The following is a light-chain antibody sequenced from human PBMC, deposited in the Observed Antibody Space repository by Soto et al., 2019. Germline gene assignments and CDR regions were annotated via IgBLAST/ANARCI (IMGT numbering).Light chain of an antibody. CDR2: DAS. CDR1: QSVNSN. Sequence: EKVMTQSPATLSVSPGERATLSCRASQSVNSNLAWYQQKPGQAPRLLIHDASTRATGIPARFSGSGSGTEFTLAIDSLQSEDFAIYYCQHYDDWPRTFGQGTKVEV. CDR3: QHYDDWPRT. V-gene: IGKV3-15*01. J-gene: IGKJ1*01.